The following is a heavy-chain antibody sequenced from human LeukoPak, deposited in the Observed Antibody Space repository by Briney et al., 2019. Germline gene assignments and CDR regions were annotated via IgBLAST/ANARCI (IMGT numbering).Heavy chain of an antibody. V-gene: IGHV1-2*04. CDR2: INPNSGGT. Sequence: GASVKVSCKASGYTFTGYYMHWVRQAPGQGLEWMGWINPNSGGTNYAQKFQGWVTMTRDTSISTAYMELSRLRSDDTAVYYCARGGYSGYDHDAFDIWGQGTMVTVSS. CDR1: GYTFTGYY. CDR3: ARGGYSGYDHDAFDI. J-gene: IGHJ3*02. D-gene: IGHD5-12*01.